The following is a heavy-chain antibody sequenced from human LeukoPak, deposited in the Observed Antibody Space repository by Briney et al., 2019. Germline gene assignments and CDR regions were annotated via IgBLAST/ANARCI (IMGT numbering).Heavy chain of an antibody. D-gene: IGHD6-6*01. V-gene: IGHV3-11*04. Sequence: GGSLRLSCAASGFTFSDNYMSWIRRAPGKGLEWISYISNRGNTIYYADSVKGRFTISRDNAKNSLYLQLNSLRAEDTAVYHCARAGGRIAARPFDYWGQGTLVTVSS. CDR3: ARAGGRIAARPFDY. CDR1: GFTFSDNY. CDR2: ISNRGNTI. J-gene: IGHJ4*02.